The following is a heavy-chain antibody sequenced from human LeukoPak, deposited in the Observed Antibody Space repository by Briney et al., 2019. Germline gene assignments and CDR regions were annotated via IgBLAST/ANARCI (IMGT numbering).Heavy chain of an antibody. D-gene: IGHD3-3*01. CDR3: AGRLRFLEWLI. CDR1: GYSISSGYY. V-gene: IGHV4-38-2*02. J-gene: IGHJ3*02. CDR2: IYHSGST. Sequence: NSSETLSLTCTVSGYSISSGYYWGWIRQPPGKGLEWIGSIYHSGSTYYNPSPKSRVTISVDTSKNQFSLKLSSVTAADTAVYYCAGRLRFLEWLIWGQGTMVTVSS.